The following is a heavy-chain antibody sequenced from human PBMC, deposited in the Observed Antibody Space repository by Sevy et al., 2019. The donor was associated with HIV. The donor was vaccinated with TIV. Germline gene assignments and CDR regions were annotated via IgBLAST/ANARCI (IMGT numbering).Heavy chain of an antibody. CDR1: GFSFSDHY. Sequence: GGSLRLSCVASGFSFSDHYMEWVRQAPGMGPQWIARSRNKANRYTTEYDASVKGRFTVSRDVSESSLYLQMNNLKSDDTATYYCTRTHCSGRSCNGLFDYWGQGTRVTVSS. D-gene: IGHD2-15*01. J-gene: IGHJ4*02. V-gene: IGHV3-72*01. CDR2: SRNKANRYTT. CDR3: TRTHCSGRSCNGLFDY.